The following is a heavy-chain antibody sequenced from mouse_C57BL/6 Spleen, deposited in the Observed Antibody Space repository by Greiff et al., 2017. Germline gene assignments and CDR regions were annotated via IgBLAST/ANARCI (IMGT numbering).Heavy chain of an antibody. Sequence: EVMLVESEGGLVQPGSSMKLSCTASGFTFSDYYMAWVRQVPEKGLEWVANINYDGSSTYYLDSLKSRFIISRDNAKNILYLQMSSLKSEDTATYYCARERESFDYWGQGTTLTVSS. J-gene: IGHJ2*01. CDR2: INYDGSST. V-gene: IGHV5-16*01. CDR1: GFTFSDYY. CDR3: ARERESFDY.